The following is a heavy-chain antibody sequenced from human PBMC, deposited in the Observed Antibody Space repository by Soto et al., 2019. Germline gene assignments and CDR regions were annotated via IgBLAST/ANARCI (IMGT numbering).Heavy chain of an antibody. Sequence: QIQMVQSGAEVKQPGASVKISCKTSGYTFSSYSINWVRQAPGQGLEWMAWTSTYRSNTHYADRVQGRVTVTLDTSARTAVMEMRGLTSDDTAVYFCARDNGYYDLWGQGTLVTVSS. V-gene: IGHV1-18*04. CDR2: TSTYRSNT. CDR3: ARDNGYYDL. CDR1: GYTFSSYS. J-gene: IGHJ4*02.